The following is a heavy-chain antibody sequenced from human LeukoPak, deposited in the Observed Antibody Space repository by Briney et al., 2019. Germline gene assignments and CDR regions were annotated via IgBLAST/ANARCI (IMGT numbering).Heavy chain of an antibody. V-gene: IGHV3-23*01. CDR1: GFTFSSYA. CDR3: AKDLGTRRGYFDY. CDR2: ISASGGST. J-gene: IGHJ4*02. D-gene: IGHD3-10*01. Sequence: PGGSLRLSCAASGFTFSSYAMSWVRQAPGKGLEWVSAISASGGSTYYADSVKGRFTISRDNSKNTLYLQMNSQRAEDTAVYYCAKDLGTRRGYFDYWGQGTLVTVSS.